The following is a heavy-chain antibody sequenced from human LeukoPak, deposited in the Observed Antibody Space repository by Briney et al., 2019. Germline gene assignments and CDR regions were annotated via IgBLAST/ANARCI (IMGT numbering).Heavy chain of an antibody. CDR2: IDPSSTYI. V-gene: IGHV3-21*01. CDR3: AKGLRGGSGSYSFDY. D-gene: IGHD3-10*01. J-gene: IGHJ4*02. CDR1: GFTFRSYS. Sequence: GGSLRLSCAASGFTFRSYSMNWVRQAPGKGLEWVSAIDPSSTYIYYADSVKGRFTISRDNAENSLYLQMNSLRVEDTAVYYCAKGLRGGSGSYSFDYWGQGTLVTVSS.